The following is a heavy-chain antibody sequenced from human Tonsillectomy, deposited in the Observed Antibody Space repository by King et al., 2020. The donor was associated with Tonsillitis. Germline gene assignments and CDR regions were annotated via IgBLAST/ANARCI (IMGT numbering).Heavy chain of an antibody. Sequence: VQLVESGGGLVRPGGSLRLSCAASGFTLSNSWMNWVRQAPGKGLVWVSRINSDESSANYADSVRGRFTISRDIAKDTLYLQMNSLRAEDTAVYYCARSAWGNYPYDAFDIWGQGTMVTVSS. CDR2: INSDESSA. CDR3: ARSAWGNYPYDAFDI. J-gene: IGHJ3*02. CDR1: GFTLSNSW. V-gene: IGHV3-74*01. D-gene: IGHD3-16*02.